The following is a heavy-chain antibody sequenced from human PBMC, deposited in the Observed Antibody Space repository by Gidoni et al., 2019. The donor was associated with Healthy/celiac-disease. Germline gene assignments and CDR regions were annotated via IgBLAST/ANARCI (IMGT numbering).Heavy chain of an antibody. CDR2: IYYSGST. CDR1: GGSISSYY. V-gene: IGHV4-59*01. Sequence: QVQLQESGPGLVKPSETLSLTCTVSGGSISSYYWSWIRQPPGKGLEWIGYIYYSGSTNYNPSLKSRVTISVDTSKNQFSLKLSSVTAADTAVYYCARVFGWGAFDIWGQGTMVTVSS. D-gene: IGHD6-19*01. J-gene: IGHJ3*02. CDR3: ARVFGWGAFDI.